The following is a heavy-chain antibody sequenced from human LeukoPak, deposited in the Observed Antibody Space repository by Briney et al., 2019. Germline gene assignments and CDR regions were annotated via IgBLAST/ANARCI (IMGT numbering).Heavy chain of an antibody. D-gene: IGHD2-2*01. V-gene: IGHV3-21*01. Sequence: GGSLRLSCAASGFTFTSYSMHWVRQTPGKGLEWVSSISSTGSAIYYTDSVKGRFTISRDNARNSLYLQMNSLRAEDTAVYYCARSRVGYCSSTTCLGFFQHWGQGTLVTVSS. CDR1: GFTFTSYS. CDR3: ARSRVGYCSSTTCLGFFQH. J-gene: IGHJ1*01. CDR2: ISSTGSAI.